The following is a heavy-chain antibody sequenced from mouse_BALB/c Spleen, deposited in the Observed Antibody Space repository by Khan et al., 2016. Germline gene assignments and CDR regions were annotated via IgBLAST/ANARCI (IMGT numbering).Heavy chain of an antibody. CDR2: ISTGGDI. J-gene: IGHJ4*01. CDR1: GFTFSSYV. V-gene: IGHV5-6-5*01. D-gene: IGHD2-13*01. CDR3: ATGDYTRGYYYSIDC. Sequence: EVELVESGGGLVKPGGSLKLSCAATGFTFSSYVMSWVRQTPEQRLEWVASISTGGDIYYQDSVKGRFTISRDNARNILYLQMASLRSEDTAMYYCATGDYTRGYYYSIDCWGQGTSVTISS.